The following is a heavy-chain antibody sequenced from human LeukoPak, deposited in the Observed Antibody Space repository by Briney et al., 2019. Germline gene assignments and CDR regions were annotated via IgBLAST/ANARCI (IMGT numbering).Heavy chain of an antibody. CDR2: IYSGGRT. V-gene: IGHV3-53*01. J-gene: IGHJ3*02. CDR3: AGVLRGAFDI. CDR1: GITVSRND. Sequence: GGSLRLSCIASGITVSRNDMCWVRQAPGKGLEWISLIYSGGRTDYADSVKGRFTISRDNSKNMVYLQMNSLSGDDTAVYYCAGVLRGAFDIWGQGKMVAVSS.